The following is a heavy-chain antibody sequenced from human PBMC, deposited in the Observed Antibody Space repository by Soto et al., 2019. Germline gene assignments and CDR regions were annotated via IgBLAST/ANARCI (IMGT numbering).Heavy chain of an antibody. Sequence: QVQLVQSGAEVKKPGASVKVSCKASGYTFTNYDINWVRQATGQGLEWVGWMTPISGDTGYAQNFQGRVTVTRDTPRSRADLELSSLTSEDTAVYYCARNLYNTGSFDHWGQGTLVTVSS. CDR3: ARNLYNTGSFDH. V-gene: IGHV1-8*02. CDR2: MTPISGDT. D-gene: IGHD3-10*01. J-gene: IGHJ4*02. CDR1: GYTFTNYD.